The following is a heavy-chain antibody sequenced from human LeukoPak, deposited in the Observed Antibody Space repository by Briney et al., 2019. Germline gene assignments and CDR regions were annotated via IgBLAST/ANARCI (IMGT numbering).Heavy chain of an antibody. CDR3: ARGQDGDYSFDY. J-gene: IGHJ4*02. Sequence: PGGSLRLSCAASGLTFSSYWMSWVRQAPGKGLEWVANIKQDGSEKYYVDSVKGRFTISRDNAKNSLYLQMNSLRAEDTAVYYCARGQDGDYSFDYWGQGTLVTVSS. V-gene: IGHV3-7*01. D-gene: IGHD2-15*01. CDR1: GLTFSSYW. CDR2: IKQDGSEK.